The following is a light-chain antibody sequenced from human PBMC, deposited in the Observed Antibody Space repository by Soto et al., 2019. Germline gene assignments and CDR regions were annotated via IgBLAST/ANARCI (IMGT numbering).Light chain of an antibody. CDR1: QSVSGSY. CDR3: QQYGSS. Sequence: EIVLTQSPGTLFLSPGERATLSCRASQSVSGSYLAWYQQKPGQAPRLLIYGASSRATGIPDRFSGSGSGTDFTLTISRLEPEDFAVYYCQQYGSSFGQGTKVDIK. CDR2: GAS. V-gene: IGKV3-20*01. J-gene: IGKJ1*01.